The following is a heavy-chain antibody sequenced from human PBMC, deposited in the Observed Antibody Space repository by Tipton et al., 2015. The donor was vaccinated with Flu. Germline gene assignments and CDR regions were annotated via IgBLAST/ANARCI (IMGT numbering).Heavy chain of an antibody. CDR2: IRSDETTE. CDR3: AKSGGFDS. Sequence: SLRLSCAASGFTFRTNGMHWVRQAPGKGLEWVAHIRSDETTEYADSVKVRFTISRDNSKVMLYLQMNSLRAEDTAVFYCAKSGGFDSWHQGALVIVSS. D-gene: IGHD1-26*01. CDR1: GFTFRTNG. V-gene: IGHV3-30*02. J-gene: IGHJ4*02.